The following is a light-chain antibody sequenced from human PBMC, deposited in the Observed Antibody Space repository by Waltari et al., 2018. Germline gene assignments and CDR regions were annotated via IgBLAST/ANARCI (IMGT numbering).Light chain of an antibody. J-gene: IGLJ3*02. CDR2: GKN. CDR1: SLRIYY. Sequence: SSELTQDPAVSVALGQTVRITCQGDSLRIYYGSWCRQKPGQSPELVIYGKNNRPSGIPDRFSASSSGNIASLTITGAQAEDEADYYCLSRDTTSTRVFGGGTRLTV. V-gene: IGLV3-19*01. CDR3: LSRDTTSTRV.